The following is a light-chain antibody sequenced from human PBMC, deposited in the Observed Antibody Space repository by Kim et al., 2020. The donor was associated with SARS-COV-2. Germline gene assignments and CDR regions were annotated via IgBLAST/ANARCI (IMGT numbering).Light chain of an antibody. CDR1: QDISSW. J-gene: IGKJ4*01. CDR3: QQYKSYPLT. V-gene: IGKV1D-16*01. CDR2: AAS. Sequence: DIQMTQSPSSLSASVGDTITITCRASQDISSWLAWYQQKPEKAPKPLIYAASNLQSGVPSRFSGSRSGTDFTLTISSLQPEDFATYYCQQYKSYPLTFGGWTKVDIK.